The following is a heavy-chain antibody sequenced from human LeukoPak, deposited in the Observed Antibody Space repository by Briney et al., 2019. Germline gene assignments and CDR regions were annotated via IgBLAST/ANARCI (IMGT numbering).Heavy chain of an antibody. V-gene: IGHV1-18*01. CDR1: GYTLTSYG. CDR3: ARDRNQLLDVPSFDY. Sequence: ASVKVSCKASGYTLTSYGISWVRQAPGQGLEWMGWISAYNGNTNYAQKLQGRVTMTTDTSTSTAYMELRSLRSDDTAVYYCARDRNQLLDVPSFDYWGQGTLVTVSS. J-gene: IGHJ4*02. CDR2: ISAYNGNT. D-gene: IGHD2-2*01.